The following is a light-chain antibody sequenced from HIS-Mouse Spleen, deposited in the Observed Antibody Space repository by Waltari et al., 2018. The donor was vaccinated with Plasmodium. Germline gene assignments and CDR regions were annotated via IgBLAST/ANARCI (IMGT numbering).Light chain of an antibody. J-gene: IGKJ4*01. CDR2: LGS. CDR3: MQALQTLT. Sequence: LVMTQSPLSPPVPPGQPAPTSSRSSQSLLHSNGYNYLDWYLQKPGQSPQLLIYLGSNRASGVPDRCSGSGSGTDFTLKISRVEAEDVGVYYCMQALQTLTFGGGTKVEIK. V-gene: IGKV2-28*01. CDR1: QSLLHSNGYNY.